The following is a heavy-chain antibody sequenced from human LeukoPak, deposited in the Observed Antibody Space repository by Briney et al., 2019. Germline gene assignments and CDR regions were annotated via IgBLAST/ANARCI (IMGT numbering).Heavy chain of an antibody. CDR1: GGSISSSSYY. J-gene: IGHJ4*02. V-gene: IGHV4-39*01. CDR3: ALGLLLDY. Sequence: SETLSPTCIVSGGSISSSSYYWGWIRQPPGKGLEWIGSIYYSGSTYYNPSLKSRVTISVDTSKNQFSLKLSSVTAADTAVYYCALGLLLDYWGQGTLVTVSS. CDR2: IYYSGST. D-gene: IGHD3-22*01.